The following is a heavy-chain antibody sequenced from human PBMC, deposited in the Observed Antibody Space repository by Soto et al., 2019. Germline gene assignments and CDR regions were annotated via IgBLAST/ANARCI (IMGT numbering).Heavy chain of an antibody. V-gene: IGHV3-48*01. J-gene: IGHJ4*02. CDR2: ISTSGSSI. CDR3: DRSGNYSLEC. Sequence: GSLRLSCAASGFTFSDSAIHWVRQAPGKGLEWVSYISTSGSSIYYADSVKGRFTISRDNAKNSLYLQINSLRAEDTAVYYCDRSGNYSLECWGQGTLVIVSS. CDR1: GFTFSDSA. D-gene: IGHD3-3*01.